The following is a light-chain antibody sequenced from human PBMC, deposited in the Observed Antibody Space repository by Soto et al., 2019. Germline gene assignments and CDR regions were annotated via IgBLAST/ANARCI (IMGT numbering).Light chain of an antibody. CDR2: EVT. Sequence: QSALTQPASVSGSPGQSITISCTGTSSDVGAYNYVSWYQHLPGKAPKLMIFEVTNRPSGVSNRFSGSQSGNTASLTISGLPAEDEADYYCSSYTPRSTVVFGGGTKVTVL. CDR3: SSYTPRSTVV. CDR1: SSDVGAYNY. V-gene: IGLV2-14*01. J-gene: IGLJ2*01.